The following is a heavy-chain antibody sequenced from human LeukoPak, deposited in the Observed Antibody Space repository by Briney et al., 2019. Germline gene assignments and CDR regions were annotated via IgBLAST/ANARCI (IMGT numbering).Heavy chain of an antibody. Sequence: GGSLRLSCAASGFTFSSYWMSWVRQAPGKGLEWVANIKQDGSEEYYVDSVKGRFTISRDNAKNSLYLQMNSLRAEDTAVYYCARVTGSGSLGSYPYWGQGTLVTVSS. V-gene: IGHV3-7*01. CDR3: ARVTGSGSLGSYPY. CDR2: IKQDGSEE. J-gene: IGHJ4*02. D-gene: IGHD3-10*01. CDR1: GFTFSSYW.